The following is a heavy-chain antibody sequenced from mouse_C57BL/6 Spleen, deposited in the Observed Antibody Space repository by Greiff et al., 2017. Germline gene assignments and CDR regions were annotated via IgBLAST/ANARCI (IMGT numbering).Heavy chain of an antibody. CDR2: ISYDGSN. Sequence: EVQRVESGPGLVKPSQSLSLTCSVTGYSITSGYYWNWIRQFPGNKLEWMGYISYDGSNNYNPSLKNRSSITRDTSKNQFFLKLNSVTTEDTATYYCARNYGRFYAMDYWGQGTSVTVSS. V-gene: IGHV3-6*01. J-gene: IGHJ4*01. CDR3: ARNYGRFYAMDY. CDR1: GYSITSGYY. D-gene: IGHD1-1*01.